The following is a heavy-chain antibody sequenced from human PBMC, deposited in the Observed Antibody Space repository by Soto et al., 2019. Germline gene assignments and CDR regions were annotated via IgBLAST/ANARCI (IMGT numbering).Heavy chain of an antibody. Sequence: ASVKVSCKVSGYTLTELSMHWVRQAPGKGLEWMGGFDTEDGETIYAQKFQGRVTMTEDTSTDTAYMELSSLRSEDTAVYYCATELLQTIAAAGPVAFDIWGQGTMVTVSS. CDR2: FDTEDGET. CDR3: ATELLQTIAAAGPVAFDI. J-gene: IGHJ3*02. V-gene: IGHV1-24*01. D-gene: IGHD6-25*01. CDR1: GYTLTELS.